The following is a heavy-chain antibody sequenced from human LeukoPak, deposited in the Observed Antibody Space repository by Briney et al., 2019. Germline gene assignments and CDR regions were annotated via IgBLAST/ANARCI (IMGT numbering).Heavy chain of an antibody. D-gene: IGHD3-3*01. CDR3: ARGTFVLRFLEWLGGDAFDI. CDR2: INPNSGGT. CDR1: GYTFTGYY. Sequence: GASVKVSCKASGYTFTGYYIHWVRQAPGQGLEWMGWINPNSGGTNYAQKFQGRVTMTRDTSISTAYMELSRLRSDDTAVYYCARGTFVLRFLEWLGGDAFDIWGQGTMVTVSS. J-gene: IGHJ3*02. V-gene: IGHV1-2*02.